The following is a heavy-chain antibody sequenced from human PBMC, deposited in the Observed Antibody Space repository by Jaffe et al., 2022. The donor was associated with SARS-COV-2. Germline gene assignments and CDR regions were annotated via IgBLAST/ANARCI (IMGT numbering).Heavy chain of an antibody. Sequence: EVQLVESGGGLVQPGGSLRLSCAASGFTFSTYWMSWVRQAPRKGLEWVANIKDDGSEKHYVDSVKGRFTISRDNAKNSLYLQMNSLRAEDTAVYYCVRRYGLDYWGQGTLVTVSS. J-gene: IGHJ4*02. CDR2: IKDDGSEK. CDR3: VRRYGLDY. D-gene: IGHD3-10*01. CDR1: GFTFSTYW. V-gene: IGHV3-7*03.